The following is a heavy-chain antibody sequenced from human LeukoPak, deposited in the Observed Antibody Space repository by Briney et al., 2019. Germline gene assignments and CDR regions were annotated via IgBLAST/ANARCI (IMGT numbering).Heavy chain of an antibody. Sequence: GGSLRLSCAASGFTFSSYAMHWVRQAPGKGLEWVSAISNNGGYTYYADSVQDRFTISRDNSKSTLCLQMNSLRAEDTAVYYCAKQLGYCSDGSCYFPYWGQGTLVTVSS. CDR2: ISNNGGYT. D-gene: IGHD2-15*01. V-gene: IGHV3-23*01. J-gene: IGHJ4*02. CDR1: GFTFSSYA. CDR3: AKQLGYCSDGSCYFPY.